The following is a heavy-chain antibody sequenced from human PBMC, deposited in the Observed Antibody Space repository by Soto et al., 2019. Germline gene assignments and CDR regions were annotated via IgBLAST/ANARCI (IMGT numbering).Heavy chain of an antibody. CDR1: GGSFSGYY. V-gene: IGHV4-34*01. D-gene: IGHD3-16*02. CDR2: INHSGST. J-gene: IGHJ3*02. Sequence: SETLSLTCAVYGGSFSGYYWSWIRQPPGKGLEWIGEINHSGSTNYNPSLKSRVTISVDTSKNQFSLKLSSVTAADTAVYYCARGRKIWGSYRYIRGGLDAFDIWGQGTMVTVSS. CDR3: ARGRKIWGSYRYIRGGLDAFDI.